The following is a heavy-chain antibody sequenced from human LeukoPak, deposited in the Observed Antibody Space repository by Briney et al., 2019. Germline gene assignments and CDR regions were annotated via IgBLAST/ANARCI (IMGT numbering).Heavy chain of an antibody. J-gene: IGHJ4*02. D-gene: IGHD3-10*02. CDR1: GFTVSSNY. Sequence: GGSLRLSCAASGFTVSSNYMSWVRQAPGKGLEWVSVIYSGGSTYYADSVKGRFTISRDNAKNSLYLQMNSLRAEDTAVYYCARDVRGLLRDYWGQGTLVTVSS. V-gene: IGHV3-66*01. CDR3: ARDVRGLLRDY. CDR2: IYSGGST.